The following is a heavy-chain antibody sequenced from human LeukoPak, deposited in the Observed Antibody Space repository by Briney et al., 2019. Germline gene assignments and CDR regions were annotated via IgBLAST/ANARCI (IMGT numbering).Heavy chain of an antibody. CDR1: GYSFTSYW. D-gene: IGHD5-24*01. CDR2: IYPGDSDT. Sequence: GESLKISCRGSGYSFTSYWIGWVRQMPGKGLEWMGIIYPGDSDTRYSPSFQVQVTISADKSISTAYLQWSSLKASDTAMYYCARLARDGYSGVPFDYWGQGTLVTVSS. V-gene: IGHV5-51*01. J-gene: IGHJ4*02. CDR3: ARLARDGYSGVPFDY.